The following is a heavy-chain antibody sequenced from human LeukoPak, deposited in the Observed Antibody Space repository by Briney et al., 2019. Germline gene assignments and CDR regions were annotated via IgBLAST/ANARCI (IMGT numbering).Heavy chain of an antibody. CDR2: INHSGST. J-gene: IGHJ5*02. D-gene: IGHD3-10*01. CDR1: GGSFSGYY. CDR3: ARPPRAYYYGSGRSGWFDP. V-gene: IGHV4-34*01. Sequence: SETLSLTCAVYGGSFSGYYWSWIRQPPGKGLEWIGEINHSGSTNYNPSLKSRVTISVDTSKNQFSLKLSSVTAADTAVYYRARPPRAYYYGSGRSGWFDPWGQGTLVTVSS.